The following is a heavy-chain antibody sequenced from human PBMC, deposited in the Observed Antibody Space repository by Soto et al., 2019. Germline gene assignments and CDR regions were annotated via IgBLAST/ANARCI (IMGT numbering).Heavy chain of an antibody. CDR1: GFTVSSNY. Sequence: EVQLVESGGGLIQPGGSLRLSCAASGFTVSSNYMSWVRQAPGKGLEWVSVIYSGGTTYYADSVKGRFTISRDNSKNTLFLQMNSLRAEDTALYYCATEPGNGLYYFDDWGQGTLVTVSS. CDR3: ATEPGNGLYYFDD. J-gene: IGHJ4*02. D-gene: IGHD6-19*01. CDR2: IYSGGTT. V-gene: IGHV3-53*01.